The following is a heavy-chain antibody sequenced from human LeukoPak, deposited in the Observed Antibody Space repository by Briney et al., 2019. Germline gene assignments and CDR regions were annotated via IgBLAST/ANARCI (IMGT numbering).Heavy chain of an antibody. V-gene: IGHV1-8*01. CDR3: ASTVFSGGTALTW. CDR1: GYTFTSYD. Sequence: ASVKVSCKASGYTFTSYDIYWVRPATGQGLEWMGWMNPNSGNTGYAQKFQGRVTMTRNTSISTAYMELSSLRSEDTAVYYCASTVFSGGTALTWWGQGTLVTVSS. CDR2: MNPNSGNT. D-gene: IGHD2-15*01. J-gene: IGHJ4*02.